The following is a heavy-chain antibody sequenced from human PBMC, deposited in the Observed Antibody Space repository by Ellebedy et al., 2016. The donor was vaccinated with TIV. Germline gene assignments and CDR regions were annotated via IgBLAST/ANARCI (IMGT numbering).Heavy chain of an antibody. V-gene: IGHV3-7*01. CDR1: GFTFSSYW. CDR2: IKQDGSEK. D-gene: IGHD6-13*01. CDR3: ARDIRGGGRAKSSSWYSGGYYYYYGMDV. J-gene: IGHJ6*02. Sequence: GESLKISCAASGFTFSSYWMSWVRQAPGKGLEWVANIKQDGSEKYYVDSVKGRFTISRDNAKNSLYLQMNSLRAEDTAVYYCARDIRGGGRAKSSSWYSGGYYYYYGMDVWGQGTTVTVSS.